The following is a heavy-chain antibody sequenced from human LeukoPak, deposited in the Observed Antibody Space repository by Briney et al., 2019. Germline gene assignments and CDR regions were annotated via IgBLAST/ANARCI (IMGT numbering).Heavy chain of an antibody. CDR1: GSTFSSYA. V-gene: IGHV3-23*01. CDR2: ISGSGGST. Sequence: GGSLRLSCAASGSTFSSYAMSWVRQAPGKGLEWVSAISGSGGSTYYADSVKGRFTIPRDNSKNTLYLQMNSLRAEDTAVYYCAKDSDWNDVGGFDYWGQGTLVTVSS. J-gene: IGHJ4*02. CDR3: AKDSDWNDVGGFDY. D-gene: IGHD1-1*01.